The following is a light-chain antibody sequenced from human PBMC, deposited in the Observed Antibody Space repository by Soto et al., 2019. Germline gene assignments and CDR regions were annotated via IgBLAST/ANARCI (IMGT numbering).Light chain of an antibody. J-gene: IGKJ2*01. CDR3: QHYNNYPVT. CDR1: QSIGIW. Sequence: DIQMTQSPSTLSGSVGDRVTITCRASQSIGIWLAWYQQKTGKAPKLLIYTASTLGSGVPSRFSGSGSGTEFTLTISSLQPDDFATYYCQHYNNYPVTFGQGTKLEIK. V-gene: IGKV1-5*03. CDR2: TAS.